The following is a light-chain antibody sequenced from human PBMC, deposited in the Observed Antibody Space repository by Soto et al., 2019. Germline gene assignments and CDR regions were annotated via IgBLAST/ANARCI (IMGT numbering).Light chain of an antibody. Sequence: QSALTQPASLSGSPGQSITISCTGTSSDVGGYNYVSWYQHHPGKAPKLMIFDVSNRPSGVSNRFSGSKSGNTASLTISGLQPEDEADYYCSSYTTSNTRQIVFGTGTKVTV. CDR1: SSDVGGYNY. V-gene: IGLV2-14*03. CDR3: SSYTTSNTRQIV. CDR2: DVS. J-gene: IGLJ1*01.